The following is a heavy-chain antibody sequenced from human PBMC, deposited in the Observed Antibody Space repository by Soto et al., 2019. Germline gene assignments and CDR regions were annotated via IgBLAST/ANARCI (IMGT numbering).Heavy chain of an antibody. CDR1: GYTFTSYW. D-gene: IGHD6-13*01. CDR3: ARRAYSTEDLDY. Sequence: ESLKISCEGSGYTFTSYWIAWVRQMPGKGLEWMGIIFPGDSDTRYNPSFQGQVTISADKSIRTAYLQWSSLKASVTALYYCARRAYSTEDLDYWGQGTPVTVSS. CDR2: IFPGDSDT. J-gene: IGHJ4*02. V-gene: IGHV5-51*01.